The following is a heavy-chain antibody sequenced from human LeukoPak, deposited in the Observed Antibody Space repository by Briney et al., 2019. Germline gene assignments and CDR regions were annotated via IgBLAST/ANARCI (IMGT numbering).Heavy chain of an antibody. J-gene: IGHJ5*02. CDR1: GGFISSGGYY. CDR2: IYYSGSN. D-gene: IGHD2-21*02. Sequence: SQTLSLTCTVSGGFISSGGYYWSWFRQPPGKGLEWIGYIYYSGSNYYNPSLKSRLTISVDTSKNQFSLKLSSVTAADTAVYYCARTYMTSARFDPWGQGALVTVSS. V-gene: IGHV4-31*03. CDR3: ARTYMTSARFDP.